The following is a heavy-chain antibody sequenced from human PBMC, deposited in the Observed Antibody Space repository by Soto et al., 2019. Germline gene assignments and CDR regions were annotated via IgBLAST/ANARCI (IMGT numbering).Heavy chain of an antibody. V-gene: IGHV3-23*01. D-gene: IGHD2-15*01. Sequence: GGSLRLSCAASGFTFSSYAMSWVRQAPGKGLEWVSAISGSGGSTYYADSVKGRFTISRDNSKNTLYLQMTSLRAEDTAVYYCAKDERYCSGGSWKFGYYYMDVWGKGTTVTVSS. CDR2: ISGSGGST. CDR1: GFTFSSYA. CDR3: AKDERYCSGGSWKFGYYYMDV. J-gene: IGHJ6*03.